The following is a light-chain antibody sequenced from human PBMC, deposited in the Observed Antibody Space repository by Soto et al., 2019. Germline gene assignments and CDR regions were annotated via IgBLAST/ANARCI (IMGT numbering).Light chain of an antibody. CDR2: EVS. Sequence: QSALTQPASVSGSPGQSITISCTGTSSDIAYNYVSWYQHHPGKAPKLIIYEVSNRPSGISNRFSGSKSGNTASLTISGLQAEDEADYYCSSYSSSSTRVFGTGTKLTVL. V-gene: IGLV2-14*01. J-gene: IGLJ1*01. CDR1: SSDIAYNY. CDR3: SSYSSSSTRV.